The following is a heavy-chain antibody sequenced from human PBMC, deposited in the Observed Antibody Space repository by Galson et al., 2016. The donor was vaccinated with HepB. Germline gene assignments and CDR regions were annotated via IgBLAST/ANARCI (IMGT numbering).Heavy chain of an antibody. CDR3: AIWAYQSGNYRALDY. J-gene: IGHJ4*02. Sequence: SLRLSCAASGFTFSTYAMDWVRQAPGKGPEWVSAINGNGGSTYYTDSVKGRFTISRDNSKNTLYLQMNSLRAEDTAVYSCAIWAYQSGNYRALDYWGQGTLVTVSS. CDR2: INGNGGST. CDR1: GFTFSTYA. V-gene: IGHV3-23*01. D-gene: IGHD3-16*02.